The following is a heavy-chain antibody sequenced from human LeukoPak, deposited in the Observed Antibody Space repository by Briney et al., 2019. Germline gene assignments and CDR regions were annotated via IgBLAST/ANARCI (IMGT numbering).Heavy chain of an antibody. CDR1: GGTFSHHA. V-gene: IGHV1-69*13. D-gene: IGHD5-24*01. J-gene: IGHJ2*01. CDR3: ARGLDGKSYWYFDL. Sequence: SVKVSCKASGGTFSHHAVNWLRQAPGQGFQWMGGIIPIFGTTNSAQKFRGRVTFTADESTSTAYMELSSLTSDDPAVYYCARGLDGKSYWYFDLWGRGTLVTVSS. CDR2: IIPIFGTT.